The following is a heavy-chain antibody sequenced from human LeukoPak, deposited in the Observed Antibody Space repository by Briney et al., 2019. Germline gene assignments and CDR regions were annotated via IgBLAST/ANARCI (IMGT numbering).Heavy chain of an antibody. V-gene: IGHV4-39*07. D-gene: IGHD6-6*01. CDR2: NYYSRST. Sequence: PSETLSLTCTVSGGSISSSSYYWGWIRQPPGKGLEWIGSNYYSRSTYYNPSLKSRVTISVDTSKNQFSLKLSSVTAADTAVYYCARAVAEQLVAGSFDSWGQGTLVTVSS. J-gene: IGHJ4*02. CDR3: ARAVAEQLVAGSFDS. CDR1: GGSISSSSYY.